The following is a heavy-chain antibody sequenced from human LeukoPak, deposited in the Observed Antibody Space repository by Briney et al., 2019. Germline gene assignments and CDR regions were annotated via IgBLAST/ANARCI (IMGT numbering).Heavy chain of an antibody. CDR3: ARTYSYCGGDCYQAFDI. Sequence: GGSLRLSCAASGFTFSSYWMSWVRQAPGKGLEWVANIKQDGSEKYYVDSVKGRFTISRDNAKNSLYLQMNSLRAEDTAVYYCARTYSYCGGDCYQAFDIWGQGTMVAVSS. J-gene: IGHJ3*02. V-gene: IGHV3-7*01. D-gene: IGHD2-21*02. CDR2: IKQDGSEK. CDR1: GFTFSSYW.